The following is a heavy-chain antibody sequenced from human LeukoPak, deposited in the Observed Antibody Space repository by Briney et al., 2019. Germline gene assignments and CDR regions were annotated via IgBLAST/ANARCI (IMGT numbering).Heavy chain of an antibody. CDR3: AKTGYYYDSSGYYNWFDP. V-gene: IGHV4-59*01. J-gene: IGHJ5*02. Sequence: PSETLSLTCTVSGGSISSYYWSWLRQPPGKGLEWIGYIYYSGSNNYNPSLTSRGTISVDTSKNQFSLKLSSVTAADTAVYYCAKTGYYYDSSGYYNWFDPWGQGTLVTVSS. CDR1: GGSISSYY. D-gene: IGHD3-22*01. CDR2: IYYSGSN.